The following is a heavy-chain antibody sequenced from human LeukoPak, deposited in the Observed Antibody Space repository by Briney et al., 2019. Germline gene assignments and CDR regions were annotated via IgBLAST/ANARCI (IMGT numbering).Heavy chain of an antibody. CDR3: ARAYYYDSSGYYYYYMDV. D-gene: IGHD3-22*01. CDR2: IYTSGST. V-gene: IGHV4-4*07. CDR1: GGSISSYY. J-gene: IGHJ6*03. Sequence: SETLSLTCTVSGGSISSYYWSWIRQPAGKGLEWIGRIYTSGSTNYNPSLKSRVTMSVDTSKNQFSLKLSSVTAADTAVYYCARAYYYDSSGYYYYYMDVWGKGTTVTISS.